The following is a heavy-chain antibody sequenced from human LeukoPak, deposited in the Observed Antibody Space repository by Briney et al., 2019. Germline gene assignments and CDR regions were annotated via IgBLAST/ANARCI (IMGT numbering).Heavy chain of an antibody. Sequence: SETLSLTCTVSGGSISSYYWSWIRQPAGKGLEWIGRIYTSGSTNYNPSLKSRVTMSVDTSKNQFSLKLSSVTAADTAVYYCARGAFGVVVVPAASEAPDYYYYYMDVWGKGTTVTISS. CDR2: IYTSGST. CDR3: ARGAFGVVVVPAASEAPDYYYYYMDV. J-gene: IGHJ6*03. CDR1: GGSISSYY. D-gene: IGHD2-2*01. V-gene: IGHV4-4*07.